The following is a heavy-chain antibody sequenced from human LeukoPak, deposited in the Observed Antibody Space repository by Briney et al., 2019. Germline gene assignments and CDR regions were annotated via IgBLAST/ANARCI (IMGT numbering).Heavy chain of an antibody. CDR1: VGTFSKHA. J-gene: IGHJ4*02. V-gene: IGHV1-69*05. Sequence: SVNVSCQASVGTFSKHAITWVRQAPGQDLEWSGEIIPVFDETNCAQKFQGRATITTDGPTKMDYLELRSLRSEDTAVYYCATGGVTVYSYGTDYWGRGTLVVVSS. CDR2: IIPVFDET. D-gene: IGHD2-21*02. CDR3: ATGGVTVYSYGTDY.